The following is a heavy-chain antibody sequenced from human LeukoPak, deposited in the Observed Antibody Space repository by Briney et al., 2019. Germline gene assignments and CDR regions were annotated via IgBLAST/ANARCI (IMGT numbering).Heavy chain of an antibody. CDR1: GYTFTSYY. V-gene: IGHV1-46*01. D-gene: IGHD1-1*01. J-gene: IGHJ4*02. Sequence: ASVKVSCKASGYTFTSYYMHWVRQAPGQGLEWMGIINPSGGSTSYAQKFQGRVTMTSDTSTSTVYMELTSLRFEDTAIYYCARVGGTDWNGGLFDFWGQGTLVIVSS. CDR2: INPSGGST. CDR3: ARVGGTDWNGGLFDF.